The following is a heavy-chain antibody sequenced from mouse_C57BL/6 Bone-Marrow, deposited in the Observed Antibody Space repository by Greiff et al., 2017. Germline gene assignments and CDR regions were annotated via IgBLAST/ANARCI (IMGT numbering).Heavy chain of an antibody. D-gene: IGHD3-1*01. CDR1: GYTFTSYW. V-gene: IGHV1-69*01. Sequence: QVQLQQPGAELVMPGASVKLSCKASGYTFTSYWMHWVKQRPGQGLEWIGEIDPSDSYTNYNQKFKGKSTLTVDKSSSTAYMQLGSLTSEDSAVYYCARSGSWYFGYWGQGNTLTVSS. CDR3: ARSGSWYFGY. J-gene: IGHJ2*01. CDR2: IDPSDSYT.